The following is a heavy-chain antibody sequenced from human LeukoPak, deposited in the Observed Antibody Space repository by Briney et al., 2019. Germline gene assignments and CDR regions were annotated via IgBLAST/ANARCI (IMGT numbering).Heavy chain of an antibody. D-gene: IGHD3-22*01. V-gene: IGHV4-34*01. J-gene: IGHJ6*03. CDR2: INHSGST. Sequence: RASETLSLTCAVYGGSFSGYYWSWIRQPPGKGLEWIGEINHSGSTNYNPSLKSRVTISVDTSKNQFSLKLSSVTAADPAVYYCARYVYDSSGYYPRGHYYYYYMDVWGKGTTVTVSS. CDR1: GGSFSGYY. CDR3: ARYVYDSSGYYPRGHYYYYYMDV.